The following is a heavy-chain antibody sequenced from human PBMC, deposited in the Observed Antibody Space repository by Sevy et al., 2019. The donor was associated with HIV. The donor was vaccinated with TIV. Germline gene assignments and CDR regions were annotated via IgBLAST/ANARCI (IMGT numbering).Heavy chain of an antibody. CDR2: IYSGGST. CDR3: ARGRPEYSSSSLDY. D-gene: IGHD6-6*01. Sequence: GGSLRLSCAASGFTVSSNYMSWVRQAPGKGLEWVSVIYSGGSTYYEDSGKGRFTISRDNSKNTLYLQMNGLRAEDTAVYYWARGRPEYSSSSLDYWGQGTLVTVSS. V-gene: IGHV3-53*01. CDR1: GFTVSSNY. J-gene: IGHJ4*02.